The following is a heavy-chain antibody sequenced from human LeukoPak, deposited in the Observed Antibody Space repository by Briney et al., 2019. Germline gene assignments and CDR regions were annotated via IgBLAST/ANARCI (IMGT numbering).Heavy chain of an antibody. V-gene: IGHV4-34*01. D-gene: IGHD3-10*01. CDR1: GGSFSGYY. J-gene: IGHJ6*02. Sequence: SETLSLTCAVYGGSFSGYYWSWIRQPPGKGLEWIGEINHSGSTNYNPSLKSRVTISVDTSKNQFSLKLSSVTAADTAVYYCARAPSVGGLWFGVHYYGMDVWGQGTTVTVSS. CDR2: INHSGST. CDR3: ARAPSVGGLWFGVHYYGMDV.